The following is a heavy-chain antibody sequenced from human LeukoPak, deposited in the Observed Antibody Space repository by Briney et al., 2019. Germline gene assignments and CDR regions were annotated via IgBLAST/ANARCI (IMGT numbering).Heavy chain of an antibody. Sequence: GGSLRLSCAASGFSFSSYSMKWVRQAPGKGLEWVSIIYGGGSTYYADSVRGRFTISRDNSKNTVYLQMNSLRAEDTAVYYCARESAAGLAPGYWGQGTLVTVSS. CDR1: GFSFSSYS. CDR2: IYGGGST. J-gene: IGHJ4*02. D-gene: IGHD3-3*01. V-gene: IGHV3-53*01. CDR3: ARESAAGLAPGY.